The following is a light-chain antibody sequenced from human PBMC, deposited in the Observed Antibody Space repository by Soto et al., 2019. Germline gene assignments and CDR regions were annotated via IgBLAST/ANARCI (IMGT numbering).Light chain of an antibody. CDR1: TNDVGGYNF. J-gene: IGLJ1*01. CDR2: EVS. V-gene: IGLV2-14*01. CDR3: SSYTTSRTHYV. Sequence: QSVLTQPASVSGSPGQSITISCTGTTNDVGGYNFVSWYQHHPGKAPKLMIYEVSNRPSGVSNRFSGSKSDNTASLTISGLPAEDEADYYCSSYTTSRTHYVFGTGTKLTVL.